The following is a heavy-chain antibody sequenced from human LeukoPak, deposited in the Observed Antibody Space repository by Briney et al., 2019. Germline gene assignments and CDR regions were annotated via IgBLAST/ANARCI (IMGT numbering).Heavy chain of an antibody. J-gene: IGHJ4*02. V-gene: IGHV3-74*01. CDR2: INSDGSRT. CDR3: ARDVQAGPGY. D-gene: IGHD6-19*01. CDR1: GLTFSSYW. Sequence: PGGSLRLSCAASGLTFSSYWMHWVSQAPGKWLVWVSRINSDGSRTTYADSVKGRFTISRDNAKNTLHLQMNSLRAEDTAVYYCARDVQAGPGYWGQGTLVTVSS.